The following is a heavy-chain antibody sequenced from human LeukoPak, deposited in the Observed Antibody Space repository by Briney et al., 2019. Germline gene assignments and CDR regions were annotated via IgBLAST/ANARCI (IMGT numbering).Heavy chain of an antibody. J-gene: IGHJ4*02. CDR3: ARDEMVRGMYFFDY. CDR2: INPSGGST. V-gene: IGHV1-46*01. CDR1: GYTFTIYY. D-gene: IGHD3-10*01. Sequence: ASVKVSCKASGYTFTIYYIHWVRQAPGQGLEWMGTINPSGGSTSYAQKFQGRVTMTSDTSTSTVYMEVSSLRSEDTAVYYRARDEMVRGMYFFDYWGQGTLVTVSS.